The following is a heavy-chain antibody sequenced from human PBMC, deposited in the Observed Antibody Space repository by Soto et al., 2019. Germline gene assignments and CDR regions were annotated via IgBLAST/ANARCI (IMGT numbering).Heavy chain of an antibody. J-gene: IGHJ4*02. V-gene: IGHV3-23*01. D-gene: IGHD3-22*01. Sequence: EVQLLESGGGLVQPGGSLRLSCAASGFTFSSYAMSWARQAPGKGLEWVSGISTSRAYTYYADSVKGRFTISRDNSKNTVYLQMNSLRGEDTAVYYCARDVNYEISGSPPESVFFDYWGQGTLVTVSS. CDR1: GFTFSSYA. CDR3: ARDVNYEISGSPPESVFFDY. CDR2: ISTSRAYT.